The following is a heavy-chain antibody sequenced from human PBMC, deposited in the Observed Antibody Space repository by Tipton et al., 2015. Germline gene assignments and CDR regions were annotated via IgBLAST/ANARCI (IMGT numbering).Heavy chain of an antibody. D-gene: IGHD6-19*01. V-gene: IGHV3-30*18. J-gene: IGHJ4*02. CDR3: AKDLRATIAVSGSRGFDY. CDR2: ITNDGTNT. CDR1: GFTFSRFG. Sequence: SLRLSCAGSGFTFSRFGMHWVRQAPGKGLEWVARITNDGTNTNYADSVKGRFTVSRDNAKNTLYLQMTSLRVEDTAVYYCAKDLRATIAVSGSRGFDYWGQGTLVTVSS.